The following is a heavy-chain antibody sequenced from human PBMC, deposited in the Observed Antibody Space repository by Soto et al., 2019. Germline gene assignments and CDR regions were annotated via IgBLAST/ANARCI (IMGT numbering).Heavy chain of an antibody. CDR2: IYYSGST. J-gene: IGHJ4*02. V-gene: IGHV4-61*01. CDR1: GGSVSSGSYY. CDR3: ASHKERSSSWYLGTFDY. Sequence: QVQLQESGPGLVKPSETLSLTCTVSGGSVSSGSYYWSWIRQPPGKGLEWIGYIYYSGSTNYNPSLKSRVTISVSTAKNQFSRKVSSVTAADTAVYYCASHKERSSSWYLGTFDYWGQGTLVTVSS. D-gene: IGHD6-13*01.